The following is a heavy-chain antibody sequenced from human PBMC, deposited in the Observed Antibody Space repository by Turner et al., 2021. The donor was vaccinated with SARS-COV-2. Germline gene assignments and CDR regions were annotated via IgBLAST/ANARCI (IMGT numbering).Heavy chain of an antibody. Sequence: EVQLVESGGGLVKPGGSLRLSCAASGFTFSSYSMNWVRQAPGKGLEWVSSISSRSSYIYYADSVKGRFTNSRDNAKNSLYLQMNSLRAEDTAVYYCARDHRPVVVPAAKRAGSYYYGMDVWGQGTTVTVSS. V-gene: IGHV3-21*01. CDR1: GFTFSSYS. D-gene: IGHD2-2*01. J-gene: IGHJ6*02. CDR2: ISSRSSYI. CDR3: ARDHRPVVVPAAKRAGSYYYGMDV.